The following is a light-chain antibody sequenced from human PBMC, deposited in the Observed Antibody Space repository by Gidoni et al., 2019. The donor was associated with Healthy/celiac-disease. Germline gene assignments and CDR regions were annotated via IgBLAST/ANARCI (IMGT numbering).Light chain of an antibody. CDR1: QDISNY. J-gene: IGKJ1*01. Sequence: DIQMTQSPSSLSASVGDRVTITCQASQDISNYLNWYQQKPGKAPKLLIYDASNLETGVPSRFSGSGSGTDFTFTISSLQPEDIATYYCQQYDNLQTFXQXTKVXIK. V-gene: IGKV1-33*01. CDR3: QQYDNLQT. CDR2: DAS.